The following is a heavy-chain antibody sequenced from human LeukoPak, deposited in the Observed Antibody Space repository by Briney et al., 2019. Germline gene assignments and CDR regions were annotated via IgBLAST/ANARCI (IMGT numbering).Heavy chain of an antibody. D-gene: IGHD4-23*01. CDR1: GFTFSSYG. V-gene: IGHV3-48*01. CDR2: IGNSGTTI. CDR3: AREIGGPYYFDS. J-gene: IGHJ4*02. Sequence: GGSLRLSCAASGFTFSSYGMNWVRQAPGKGLEWISYIGNSGTTIYYAGSVKGRFTISRDNAKDSLYLQMNSLRAEDTAVYYCAREIGGPYYFDSWGQGALVTVSS.